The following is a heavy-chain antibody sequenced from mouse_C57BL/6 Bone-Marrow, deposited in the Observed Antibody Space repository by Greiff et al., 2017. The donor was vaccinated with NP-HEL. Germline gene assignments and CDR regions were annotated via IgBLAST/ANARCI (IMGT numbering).Heavy chain of an antibody. CDR1: GFSLTSYG. J-gene: IGHJ3*01. CDR2: IWSGGST. V-gene: IGHV2-2*01. CDR3: ARIWFAY. Sequence: QVQLKQSGPGLVQPSQSLSITCTVSGFSLTSYGVHWVHQSPGKGLEWLGVIWSGGSTDYNAAFISRLSISKDNSKSQVFFKMNSLQADDTAIYYCARIWFAYWGQGTLVTVSA.